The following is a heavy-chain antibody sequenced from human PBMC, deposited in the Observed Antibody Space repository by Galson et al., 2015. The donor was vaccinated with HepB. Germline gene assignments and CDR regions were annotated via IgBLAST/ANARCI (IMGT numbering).Heavy chain of an antibody. D-gene: IGHD5-18*01. CDR1: GGSISSDGYS. CDR3: AGGSSCGYTFYYYYGVDV. Sequence: TLSLTCAVSGGSISSDGYSWSWIRQPPGKGLEWVGYIYHSGSTYYNPSLKSRVAISVDRSKNQFSLKLSSVTAADTAVYYCAGGSSCGYTFYYYYGVDVWGQGTTVTVSS. J-gene: IGHJ6*02. V-gene: IGHV4-30-2*01. CDR2: IYHSGST.